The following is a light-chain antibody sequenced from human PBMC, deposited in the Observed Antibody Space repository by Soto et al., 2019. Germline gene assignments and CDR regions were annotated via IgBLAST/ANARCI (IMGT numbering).Light chain of an antibody. Sequence: QSALTQPASVSGSPGQSITISCTGTSSDVGAFGYVSWYQQHPGKAPKVMIYEVNVRPSSVSARFSGSKSVNTASLIISGLQAEDEADYYCASYTDISTYVFGTGTKLTVL. J-gene: IGLJ1*01. CDR3: ASYTDISTYV. V-gene: IGLV2-14*01. CDR1: SSDVGAFGY. CDR2: EVN.